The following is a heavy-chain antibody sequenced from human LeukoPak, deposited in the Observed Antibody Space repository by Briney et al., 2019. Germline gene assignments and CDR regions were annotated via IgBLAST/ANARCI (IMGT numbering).Heavy chain of an antibody. J-gene: IGHJ4*02. CDR1: GFTFSDYS. V-gene: IGHV3-21*01. CDR2: ISSGSSYI. D-gene: IGHD6-13*01. Sequence: GGSLRLSCAASGFTFSDYSMTWVRQAPREALEWVSSISSGSSYIYYADSLKGRFTISRDNAKNPLYLQLNSLRAEGTAVYYCARDKQLGYWGQGTLVTVSS. CDR3: ARDKQLGY.